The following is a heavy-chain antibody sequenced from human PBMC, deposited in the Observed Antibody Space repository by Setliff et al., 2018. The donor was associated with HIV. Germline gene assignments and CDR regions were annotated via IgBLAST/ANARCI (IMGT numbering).Heavy chain of an antibody. J-gene: IGHJ6*03. CDR3: AREESTEDYGSGSYGAFYYYYMDV. CDR1: GGSISSYY. V-gene: IGHV4-4*07. CDR2: IYTSGST. Sequence: SETLSLTCTVSGGSISSYYWSWIRQPAGKGLEWIGRIYTSGSTNYNPSLKSRVTMSVDTSKNQSSLKLSSVTAAGTAVYYCAREESTEDYGSGSYGAFYYYYMDVWGKGTTVTVSS. D-gene: IGHD3-10*01.